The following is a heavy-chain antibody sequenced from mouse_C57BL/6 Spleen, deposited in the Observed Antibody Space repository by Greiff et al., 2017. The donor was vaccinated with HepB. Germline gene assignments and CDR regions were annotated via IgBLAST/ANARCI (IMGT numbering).Heavy chain of an antibody. CDR1: GYAFSSSW. CDR3: ARRSSEGLDY. CDR2: IYPGDGDT. J-gene: IGHJ2*01. V-gene: IGHV1-82*01. Sequence: VQLQQSGPELVKPGASVKISCKASGYAFSSSWMNWVKQRPGKGLEWIGRIYPGDGDTNYNGKFKGKATLTADKSSSTAYMQLSSLTSEDSAVYVCARRSSEGLDYWGQGTTLTVSS.